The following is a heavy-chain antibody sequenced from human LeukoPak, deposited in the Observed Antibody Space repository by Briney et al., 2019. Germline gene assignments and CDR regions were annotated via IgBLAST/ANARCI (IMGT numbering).Heavy chain of an antibody. CDR3: TTDLSGSYHLDY. Sequence: GGSLRLSCAASGFTFSNAWMSWVRQAPGKGLEWVGRIKSKTDGGTTDYAAPVKGRFTISRDDSKNTLYLQMNSLKTEDTAVYYCTTDLSGSYHLDYWGQGTLVTVSS. D-gene: IGHD1-26*01. CDR2: IKSKTDGGTT. CDR1: GFTFSNAW. V-gene: IGHV3-15*01. J-gene: IGHJ4*02.